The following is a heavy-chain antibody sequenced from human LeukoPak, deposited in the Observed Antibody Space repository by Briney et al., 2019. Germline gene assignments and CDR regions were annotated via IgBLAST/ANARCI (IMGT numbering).Heavy chain of an antibody. V-gene: IGHV4-4*07. J-gene: IGHJ6*02. CDR1: GGSISSYY. CDR3: ARGGRYGYGSFYYYGMDV. D-gene: IGHD5-18*01. Sequence: SETLSLTCTVSGGSISSYYWSWIRQPAGKGLEWIGRIYTSGSTNYNPSLKSRVTMSVDTSKNQFSLKLSSVTAADTAVYYCARGGRYGYGSFYYYGMDVWGQGTTVTVSS. CDR2: IYTSGST.